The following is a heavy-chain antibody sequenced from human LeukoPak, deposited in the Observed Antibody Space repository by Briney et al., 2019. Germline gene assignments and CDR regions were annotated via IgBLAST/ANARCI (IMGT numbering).Heavy chain of an antibody. Sequence: GGSLRLSCAASGFTFSSYAMHWVRQAPGKGLEYVSAISSNGGSTYYANSVKGRFTISRDNSKNTLYLQMGSLRAEDMAVYYCARAEWGPYYDSSGYYRYWGQGTLVTVSS. J-gene: IGHJ4*02. CDR3: ARAEWGPYYDSSGYYRY. CDR1: GFTFSSYA. CDR2: ISSNGGST. D-gene: IGHD3-22*01. V-gene: IGHV3-64*01.